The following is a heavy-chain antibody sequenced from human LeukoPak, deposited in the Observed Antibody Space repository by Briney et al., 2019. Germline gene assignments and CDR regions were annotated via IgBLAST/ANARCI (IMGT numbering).Heavy chain of an antibody. V-gene: IGHV3-11*04. CDR3: AKIGAEYFQR. CDR2: ISTRGETI. D-gene: IGHD3-22*01. Sequence: KPGGSLRLSCEASGFSFRDSYMGWIRQTPGMGLEWVSDISTRGETIYYADSVKGRFTISRDNAKNSMHLQMNSLRVDDTAVYYCAKIGAEYFQRWGQGTLVTVSS. J-gene: IGHJ1*01. CDR1: GFSFRDSY.